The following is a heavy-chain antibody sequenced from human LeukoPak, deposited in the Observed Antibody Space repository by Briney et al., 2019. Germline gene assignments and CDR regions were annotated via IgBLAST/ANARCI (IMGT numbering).Heavy chain of an antibody. CDR2: ISSSSSYI. J-gene: IGHJ4*02. D-gene: IGHD2-2*03. Sequence: PGGSLRLSCAASGFTFSSYSMNWVRQAPGKGLEWVSSISSSSSYIYYADSVKGRFTISRDNAKNSLYPQMNSLRAEDTAVYYCARDRGYCSSTSCYVRSGIDYWGQGTLVTVSS. V-gene: IGHV3-21*01. CDR1: GFTFSSYS. CDR3: ARDRGYCSSTSCYVRSGIDY.